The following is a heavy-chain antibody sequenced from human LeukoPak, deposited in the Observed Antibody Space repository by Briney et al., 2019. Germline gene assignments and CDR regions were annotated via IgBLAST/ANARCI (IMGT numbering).Heavy chain of an antibody. V-gene: IGHV3-23*01. CDR3: AKAGHGYGDYGL. CDR2: ISRSGRST. J-gene: IGHJ4*02. CDR1: GFTLSNSD. D-gene: IGHD4-17*01. Sequence: GGSLRLSCAASGFTLSNSDMSWVRQTPGKGLEWVSSISRSGRSTYYADSVKGRFTISRDSSKNTLHLQMNSLRDEDTAVYYCAKAGHGYGDYGLWGQGTLVTVSS.